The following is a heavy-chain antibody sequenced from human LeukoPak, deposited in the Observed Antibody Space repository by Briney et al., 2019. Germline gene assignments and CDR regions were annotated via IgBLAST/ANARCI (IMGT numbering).Heavy chain of an antibody. J-gene: IGHJ4*02. V-gene: IGHV1-18*01. CDR3: ARGGLYDSSGYSLYYFDY. CDR1: GYTFTSYG. Sequence: GASVKVSCKASGYTFTSYGISWVRQAPGQGLEWMGWISAYHGNTNYAQKLQGRVTMTTDTSTSTAYVELRSLRSDDTAVYYCARGGLYDSSGYSLYYFDYWGQGTLVTVSS. D-gene: IGHD3-22*01. CDR2: ISAYHGNT.